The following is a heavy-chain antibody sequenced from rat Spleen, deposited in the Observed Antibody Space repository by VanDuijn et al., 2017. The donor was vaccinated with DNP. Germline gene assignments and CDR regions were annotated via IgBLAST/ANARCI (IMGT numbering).Heavy chain of an antibody. CDR3: ARTLMYTTDHYYAPLDA. V-gene: IGHV3-1*01. J-gene: IGHJ4*01. Sequence: EVQLQESGPGLVKPSQSLSLTCSVTGYSITSNYWGWIRKFPGNKMEWIGHISYSGTTSYNPSLKSRISITRDTSKNQFFLQLNSVTNEDTATYYCARTLMYTTDHYYAPLDAWGQGTSVTVSS. D-gene: IGHD1-6*01. CDR1: GYSITSNY. CDR2: ISYSGTT.